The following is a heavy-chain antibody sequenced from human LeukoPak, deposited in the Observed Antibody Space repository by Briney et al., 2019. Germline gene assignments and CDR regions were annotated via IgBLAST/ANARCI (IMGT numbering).Heavy chain of an antibody. J-gene: IGHJ4*02. V-gene: IGHV3-15*01. CDR3: TTDWSGIVVVPAAMFDY. CDR1: GLTFSNAW. Sequence: GGSLRLSCAASGLTFSNAWMSWGRQAPGKGLEWVGRIKSKTDGGTTDYAAPVKGRFTISRDDSKNTLYLQMNSLKTEDTAVYYCTTDWSGIVVVPAAMFDYWGQGTLVTVSS. D-gene: IGHD2-2*01. CDR2: IKSKTDGGTT.